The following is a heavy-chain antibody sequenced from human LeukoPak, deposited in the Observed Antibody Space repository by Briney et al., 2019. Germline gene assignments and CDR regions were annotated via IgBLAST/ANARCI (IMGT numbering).Heavy chain of an antibody. J-gene: IGHJ4*02. CDR2: IIGIGISK. V-gene: IGHV3-23*01. D-gene: IGHD5-24*01. CDR1: GFTVTSNP. CDR3: AKDMHGYDRPVDY. Sequence: GGPLSPPGAASGFTVTSNPMAWVPQAPGKGREGVLSIIGIGISKYYADSVKGRFTISRDNSKNTVYVQMNRLIAEDTAVYYCAKDMHGYDRPVDYWGRGTLVTVSS.